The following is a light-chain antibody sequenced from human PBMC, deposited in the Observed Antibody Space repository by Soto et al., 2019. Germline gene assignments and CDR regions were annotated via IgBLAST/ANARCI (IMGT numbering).Light chain of an antibody. J-gene: IGKJ4*01. V-gene: IGKV1-9*01. CDR2: AAS. CDR1: QGIRND. CDR3: QPVHSYPVT. Sequence: DIQLTQSPSFLSASVGDRVTITCRASQGIRNDLAWYQQKLGKAPEVLIYAASTLQSGVPSKFSGSGSGTEFTLTISSLQPEDSATYYCQPVHSYPVTFGGGTKVEIK.